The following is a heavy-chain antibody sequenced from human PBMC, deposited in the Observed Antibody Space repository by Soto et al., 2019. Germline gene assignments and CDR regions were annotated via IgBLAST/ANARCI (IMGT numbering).Heavy chain of an antibody. CDR1: GFTFSSYA. J-gene: IGHJ4*02. CDR2: ISGSGGST. CDR3: AKDLMAWSRYNFDY. Sequence: GSLRLSCAASGFTFSSYAMSWVRQAPGKGLEWVSAISGSGGSTYYADSVKGRFTISRDNSKNTLYLQMNSLRAEDTAVYYYAKDLMAWSRYNFDYWGQGTLVTVSS. D-gene: IGHD3-3*01. V-gene: IGHV3-23*01.